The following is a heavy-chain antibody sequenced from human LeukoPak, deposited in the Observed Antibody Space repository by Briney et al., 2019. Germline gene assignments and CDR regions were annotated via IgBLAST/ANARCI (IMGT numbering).Heavy chain of an antibody. V-gene: IGHV3-66*01. CDR3: ARDLGQYYDTSDNWFDP. J-gene: IGHJ5*02. CDR1: GFTVSSNY. D-gene: IGHD3-22*01. Sequence: GGSLRLSCAASGFTVSSNYMSWVRQAPGQGLEWVSAIYSGGSTSYADSVKGRFTISRDNAKNTLNLQMNSLRAEDTAVYYCARDLGQYYDTSDNWFDPWGQGTLVTVSS. CDR2: IYSGGST.